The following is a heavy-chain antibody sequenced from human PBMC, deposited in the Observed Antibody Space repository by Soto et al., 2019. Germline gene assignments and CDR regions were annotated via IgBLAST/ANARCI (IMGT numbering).Heavy chain of an antibody. J-gene: IGHJ6*02. CDR2: IIPIFGTA. V-gene: IGHV1-69*06. CDR1: GGTFSSYA. D-gene: IGHD3-10*01. Sequence: QVQLVQSGAEVKKPGSSVKVSCKASGGTFSSYAISWVRQAPGQGLEWMGGIIPIFGTANYAQKFQGRVTITADKPTSTGYMEVSSLRSEDTAVYYCATTGGGNYFYYGMDVWGQGTTVTVSS. CDR3: ATTGGGNYFYYGMDV.